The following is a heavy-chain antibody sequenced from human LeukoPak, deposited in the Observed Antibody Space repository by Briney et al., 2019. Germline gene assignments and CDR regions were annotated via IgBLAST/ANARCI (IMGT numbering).Heavy chain of an antibody. D-gene: IGHD2-21*01. CDR2: IYYSGST. V-gene: IGHV4-30-4*08. J-gene: IGHJ4*02. CDR3: ARDCGGDCYSAGDYLDY. CDR1: GGSISSGDYY. Sequence: SETLSLTCTVSGGSISSGDYYWSWIRQPPGKGLEWIGYIYYSGSTYYNPSLKSRVTISVDTSKNQFSLKLSSVTAADTAVYYCARDCGGDCYSAGDYLDYWGQGTLVTVSS.